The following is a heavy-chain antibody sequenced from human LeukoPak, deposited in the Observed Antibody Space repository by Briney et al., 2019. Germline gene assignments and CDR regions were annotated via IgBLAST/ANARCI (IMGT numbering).Heavy chain of an antibody. CDR2: IRSKAYGGTT. Sequence: GRSLRLSCTASGFTLGDYAMSWVRQAPGKGVEGGGFIRSKAYGGTTEYAASVKGRFTISRDDSKSIAYLQMNSLKTEDTAVYYCTRGGYGDYGFDYWGQGTLVTVSS. CDR1: GFTLGDYA. J-gene: IGHJ4*02. V-gene: IGHV3-49*04. CDR3: TRGGYGDYGFDY. D-gene: IGHD4-17*01.